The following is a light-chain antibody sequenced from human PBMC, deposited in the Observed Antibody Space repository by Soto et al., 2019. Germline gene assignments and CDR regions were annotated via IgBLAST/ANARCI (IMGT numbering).Light chain of an antibody. CDR1: QSVSSSF. J-gene: IGKJ5*01. Sequence: ESVLAQSPGTLSLSPGERATLSCRASQSVSSSFLAWYQQKPGQAPRLLIYGASRRATGIPDRYSGSGSGTHFTLTISRLEPEDFAVYYCQQYGSSFTFGPGTRLEIK. CDR3: QQYGSSFT. V-gene: IGKV3-20*01. CDR2: GAS.